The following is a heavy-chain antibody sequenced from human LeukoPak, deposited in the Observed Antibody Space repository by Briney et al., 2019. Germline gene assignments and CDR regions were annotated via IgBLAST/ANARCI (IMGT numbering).Heavy chain of an antibody. V-gene: IGHV4-4*07. D-gene: IGHD2-15*01. Sequence: GSLRLSCAASGFTFSSYAMHWVRQAPGKGLEWIGRIYISGTTYYNPSLKSRVTMSVDPTNNQFSLKVNSVTAADTAVYYCAREGYRLLSGGFYYYMEVWGKGTTVTVSS. J-gene: IGHJ6*03. CDR2: IYISGTT. CDR1: GFTFSSYA. CDR3: AREGYRLLSGGFYYYMEV.